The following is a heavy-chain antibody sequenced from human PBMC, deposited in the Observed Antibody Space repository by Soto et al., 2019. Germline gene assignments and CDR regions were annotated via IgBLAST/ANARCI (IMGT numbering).Heavy chain of an antibody. V-gene: IGHV1-18*04. CDR3: AREGHYGSSGYYRDDAFDI. Sequence: QGQLVQSGAEVKKPGASVKVSCKASGYTFTNHGISWVRQAPGQGLEWLGWISAYNQNSYLGQKFQDRVTVTTDTSTSTAFMELTGLTSDDTAVYFCAREGHYGSSGYYRDDAFDIWGQGTKVTVSS. CDR1: GYTFTNHG. CDR2: ISAYNQNS. J-gene: IGHJ3*02. D-gene: IGHD3-22*01.